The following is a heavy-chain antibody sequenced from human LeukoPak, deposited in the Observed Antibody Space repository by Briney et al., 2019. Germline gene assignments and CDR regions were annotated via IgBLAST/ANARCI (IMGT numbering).Heavy chain of an antibody. J-gene: IGHJ4*02. D-gene: IGHD6-19*01. CDR3: ARDNIAVAEYYFDY. Sequence: SETLSLTCTVSGGSISSYYWSWIRQPAGKGLGWIGRIYTSGSTNYNPSLKSRVTMSVDTSKNQFSLKLSSVTAADTAVYYCARDNIAVAEYYFDYWGQGTLVTVSS. CDR1: GGSISSYY. V-gene: IGHV4-4*07. CDR2: IYTSGST.